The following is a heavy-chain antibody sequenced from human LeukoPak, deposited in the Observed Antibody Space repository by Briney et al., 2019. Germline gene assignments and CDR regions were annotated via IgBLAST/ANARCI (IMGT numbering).Heavy chain of an antibody. Sequence: PSETLSLTCNVSGGSISSDSYYWSWIRQPPGKGLEWIGYIFYIGSAYYNPSLESRLSMSVDASRNQFSLKLTSVTAADTAVYYCARKLRYSDWMPFDFWGPGTLVTVSS. CDR2: IFYIGSA. J-gene: IGHJ4*02. D-gene: IGHD3-9*01. CDR1: GGSISSDSYY. CDR3: ARKLRYSDWMPFDF. V-gene: IGHV4-30-4*01.